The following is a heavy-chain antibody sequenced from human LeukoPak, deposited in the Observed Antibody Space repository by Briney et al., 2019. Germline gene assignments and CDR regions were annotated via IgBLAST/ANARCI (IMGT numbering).Heavy chain of an antibody. J-gene: IGHJ4*02. D-gene: IGHD3-10*01. CDR1: GFTFSSYG. CDR3: AKDYYGSGNLPDY. V-gene: IGHV3-30*18. CDR2: ISYDGSNK. Sequence: PGRSLRLSCAASGFTFSSYGMHWVRQAPGKGLEWVAVISYDGSNKYYADSVKGRFTISRDNSKNTLYLQMNSLRAEDTAVYYCAKDYYGSGNLPDYWGQGTLVTVSS.